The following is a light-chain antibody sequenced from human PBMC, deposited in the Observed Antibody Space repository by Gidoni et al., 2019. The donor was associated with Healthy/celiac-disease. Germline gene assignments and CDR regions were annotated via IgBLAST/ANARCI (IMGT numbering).Light chain of an antibody. CDR2: GAS. Sequence: VLTHSPGTLSLSPGERATLSCRASQSVSSSYLAWYQQKPGQAPRRLIYGASSRATGIPDRFSGSGSGTDFTLTISRLEPEDFAVYYCQQYGSSPLTFGGGTKVEIK. CDR1: QSVSSSY. CDR3: QQYGSSPLT. J-gene: IGKJ4*01. V-gene: IGKV3-20*01.